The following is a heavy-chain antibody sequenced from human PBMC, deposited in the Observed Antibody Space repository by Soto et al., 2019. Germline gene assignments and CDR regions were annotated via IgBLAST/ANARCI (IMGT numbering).Heavy chain of an antibody. V-gene: IGHV1-46*01. CDR2: INPSGYGT. Sequence: ASVKVSCKASGYTFTIYYMHCVRQSPLQWLDWMGIINPSGYGTSYAQKFQGRVTMTRDTSTSTFYMELRSLRSDDTAVYFCARDGVVVPSALYYFDYWGQGTLVTVSS. CDR3: ARDGVVVPSALYYFDY. J-gene: IGHJ4*02. CDR1: GYTFTIYY. D-gene: IGHD2-2*01.